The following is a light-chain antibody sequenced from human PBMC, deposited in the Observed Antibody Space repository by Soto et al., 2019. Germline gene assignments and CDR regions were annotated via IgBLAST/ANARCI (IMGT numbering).Light chain of an antibody. J-gene: IGLJ1*01. CDR1: SSNIGAGYD. V-gene: IGLV1-40*01. CDR3: QSYDSSLSGSNV. Sequence: QSVLTQPPSVSGAPGQRVTISCTGSSSNIGAGYDVHWYQQLPGTAPKHLIYGNSNRPSGVPDRFSGSKSGTSASLAITGLQAEDDADHYCQSYDSSLSGSNVFGTGTKLTVL. CDR2: GNS.